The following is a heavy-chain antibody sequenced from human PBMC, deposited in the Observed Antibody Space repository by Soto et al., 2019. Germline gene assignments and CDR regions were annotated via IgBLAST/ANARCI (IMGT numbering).Heavy chain of an antibody. Sequence: SVKVSCKASGGTFSSYAISWVRQAPGQGLEWMGGIIPIFGTANYAQKFQGRVTITADESTSTAYMELSSLRSEDTAVYYCARKRGYSGYDNYYYYGMDVWGQGTTVTVSS. V-gene: IGHV1-69*13. J-gene: IGHJ6*02. CDR1: GGTFSSYA. CDR3: ARKRGYSGYDNYYYYGMDV. D-gene: IGHD5-12*01. CDR2: IIPIFGTA.